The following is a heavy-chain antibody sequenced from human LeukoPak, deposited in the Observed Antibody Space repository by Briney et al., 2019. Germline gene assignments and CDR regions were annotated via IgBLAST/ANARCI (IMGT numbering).Heavy chain of an antibody. Sequence: SETLSLTCAVYGGSFSGYYWSWIRQPPGKGLEWIGEINHSGSTNYNPSLKSRVTISVDTSKNQFSLKLSSVTAEDTAVYYCARGPRFLEMATIVSKFDSWGQGTLVTVSS. CDR1: GGSFSGYY. V-gene: IGHV4-34*01. J-gene: IGHJ4*02. CDR2: INHSGST. CDR3: ARGPRFLEMATIVSKFDS. D-gene: IGHD5-24*01.